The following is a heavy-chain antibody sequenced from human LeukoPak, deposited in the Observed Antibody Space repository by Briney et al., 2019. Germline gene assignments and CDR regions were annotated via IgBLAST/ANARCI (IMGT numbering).Heavy chain of an antibody. CDR2: IFRSGST. V-gene: IGHV4-38-2*01. J-gene: IGHJ4*02. Sequence: PSETLSLTCAVSGYSISSGYYWGWIRQPPGKGLEWIGSIFRSGSTHYHPSLKSRVTISVDTSKNQFSLKLSSVTAADTAVYYCARHAYCSGGSCPDFWGQGTLATVSS. D-gene: IGHD2-15*01. CDR3: ARHAYCSGGSCPDF. CDR1: GYSISSGYY.